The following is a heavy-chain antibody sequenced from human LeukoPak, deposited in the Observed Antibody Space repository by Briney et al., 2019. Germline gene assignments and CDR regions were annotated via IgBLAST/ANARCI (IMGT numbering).Heavy chain of an antibody. CDR1: GGSISSSSYY. V-gene: IGHV4-39*07. CDR3: ARESGYYYDTSGYTFDY. Sequence: KPSETLSLTCTVSGGSISSSSYYWGWIRQPPGKGLEWIGSIYYSGSTYYNPSLKSRVTISVDTSKNQFSLRLRSVTAADTAVYYCARESGYYYDTSGYTFDYWGQGILVTVSS. D-gene: IGHD3-22*01. CDR2: IYYSGST. J-gene: IGHJ4*02.